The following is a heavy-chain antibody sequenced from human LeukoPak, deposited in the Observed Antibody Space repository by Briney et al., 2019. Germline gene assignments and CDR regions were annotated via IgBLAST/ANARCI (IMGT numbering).Heavy chain of an antibody. CDR1: GYTFTDYY. J-gene: IGHJ4*02. CDR3: ARANFLYCSSSTCLFDY. V-gene: IGHV1-2*02. Sequence: VASVKVSCKASGYTFTDYYMHWVRQAPGQGFEWMGWINPNDGDTNYAQKFQGRVTMTRDTSISTAHMVVSRLRSDDTAVYYCARANFLYCSSSTCLFDYWGQGTLVTVSS. CDR2: INPNDGDT. D-gene: IGHD2-2*01.